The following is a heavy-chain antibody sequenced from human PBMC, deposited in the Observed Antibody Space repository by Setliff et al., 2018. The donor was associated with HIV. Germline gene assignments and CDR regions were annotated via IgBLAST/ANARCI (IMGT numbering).Heavy chain of an antibody. J-gene: IGHJ4*02. CDR1: GDSISSSINW. D-gene: IGHD5-12*01. Sequence: PSETLSLTCVVSGDSISSSINWWSWVRQPPGKGLEWVGEIHPSGRTNYNPSLMGRVTVSSDNSNNQFSLKLNSVTAADTALYYCARGPLYGYDRGYFDYWGQGTLVTVSS. CDR2: IHPSGRT. V-gene: IGHV4-4*02. CDR3: ARGPLYGYDRGYFDY.